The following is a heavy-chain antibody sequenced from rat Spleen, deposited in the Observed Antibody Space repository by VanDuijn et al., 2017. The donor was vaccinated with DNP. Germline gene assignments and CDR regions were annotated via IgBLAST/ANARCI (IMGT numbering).Heavy chain of an antibody. J-gene: IGHJ1*01. CDR2: ITNTGGST. CDR1: RITFSDHN. V-gene: IGHV5-20*01. CDR3: TNYVYYGLLPLQDWYFDF. Sequence: EVQLVESGGGLVQPGRSLKLSCAVSRITFSDHNMAWVRQAPTKGLEWVASITNTGGSTYYPDSVKGRFTISRDNAKSTLYLQMDSLRSEDTATYYCTNYVYYGLLPLQDWYFDFWGPGTMVTVSS. D-gene: IGHD1-6*01.